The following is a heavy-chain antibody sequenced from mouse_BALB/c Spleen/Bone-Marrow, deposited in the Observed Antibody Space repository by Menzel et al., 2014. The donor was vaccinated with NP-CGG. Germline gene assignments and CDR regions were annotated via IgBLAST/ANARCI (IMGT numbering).Heavy chain of an antibody. CDR2: IWSGGNT. V-gene: IGHV2-4-1*01. J-gene: IGHJ3*01. CDR1: GFSLTTYA. CDR3: ARNSDWLAY. Sequence: VQGVESGPGLVQPSQSLSITCTVSGFSLTTYAVHWVRQSPGKGLEWLGVIWSGGNTDYNTAFISRLSITKANSNSQVFFKMNSLQADDTAIYYCARNSDWLAYWGQGTLVTVSA.